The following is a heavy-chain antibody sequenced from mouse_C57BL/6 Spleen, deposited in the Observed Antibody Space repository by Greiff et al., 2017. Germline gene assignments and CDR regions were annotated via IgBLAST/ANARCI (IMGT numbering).Heavy chain of an antibody. Sequence: QVQLQQSGPELVKPGASVKLSCKASGYTFTSYDINWVKQRPGQGLEWIGCIYPRDGSTKYNEKFKGKATLTVDTSSSTAYMELHSLTSEDSAVYFCARSGYTYWGQGTLVTVSA. CDR3: ARSGYTY. J-gene: IGHJ3*01. CDR2: IYPRDGST. V-gene: IGHV1-85*01. D-gene: IGHD3-1*01. CDR1: GYTFTSYD.